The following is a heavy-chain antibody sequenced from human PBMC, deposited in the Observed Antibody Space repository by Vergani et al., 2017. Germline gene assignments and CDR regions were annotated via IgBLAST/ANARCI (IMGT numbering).Heavy chain of an antibody. Sequence: QMQLVQSGPEVKKPGTSVKVSCTASGFTFTSSAVQWVRQARGQRLEWIGWIVVGSGNTNYAQKFQERVTITRDMSTSTAYMGLSSLRSEDTAVYYCSAALYGDYDHWGQEPWSPSPQ. CDR3: SAALYGDYDH. D-gene: IGHD4-17*01. V-gene: IGHV1-58*01. J-gene: IGHJ5*02. CDR1: GFTFTSSA. CDR2: IVVGSGNT.